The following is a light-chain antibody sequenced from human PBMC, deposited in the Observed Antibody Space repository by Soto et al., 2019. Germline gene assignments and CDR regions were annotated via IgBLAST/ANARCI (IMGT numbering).Light chain of an antibody. CDR1: QSVSSSF. CDR3: QQYGSSRLT. Sequence: IAFTLSPAPRSLSTRSSATLSCMASQSVSSSFLAWYQQKPGQAPRLLIYGASSRATGIPDRFSGSGPGTDFTLTISSLEPEDVAMYYCQQYGSSRLTFGGGTKVDIK. CDR2: GAS. V-gene: IGKV3-20*01. J-gene: IGKJ4*01.